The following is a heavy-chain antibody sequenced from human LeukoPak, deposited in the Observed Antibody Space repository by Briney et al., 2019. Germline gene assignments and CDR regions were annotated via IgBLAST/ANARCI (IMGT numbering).Heavy chain of an antibody. CDR3: ARSYCSSTSCYGDPARFDY. Sequence: ASVKVSCKVSGYTLTELSMHWVRQAPGKGLEWMGGFDPEDGETIYAQKFQGRVTMTEDTSTGTAYMELSSLRSEDTAVYYCARSYCSSTSCYGDPARFDYWGQGTLVTVSS. CDR1: GYTLTELS. D-gene: IGHD2-2*01. V-gene: IGHV1-24*01. J-gene: IGHJ4*02. CDR2: FDPEDGET.